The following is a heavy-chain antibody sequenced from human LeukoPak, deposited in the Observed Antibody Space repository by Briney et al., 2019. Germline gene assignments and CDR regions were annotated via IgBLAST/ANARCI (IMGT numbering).Heavy chain of an antibody. J-gene: IGHJ4*02. CDR3: AKDLPYDSSGYSRLFDY. D-gene: IGHD3-22*01. Sequence: GGSLRLSCAASGFTFSSYAMNWVRQAPGKGLEWVSSISGSGGSTYYADSVKGRFTISRDNSKNTLYLQMNSLRAEDTAVYYCAKDLPYDSSGYSRLFDYWGQGTLVTVSS. V-gene: IGHV3-23*01. CDR1: GFTFSSYA. CDR2: ISGSGGST.